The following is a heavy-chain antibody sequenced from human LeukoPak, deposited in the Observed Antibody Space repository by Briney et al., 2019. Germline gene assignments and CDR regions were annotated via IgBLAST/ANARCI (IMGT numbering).Heavy chain of an antibody. D-gene: IGHD3-3*01. CDR2: INHSGST. Sequence: PSETLSLTCAVYGGSFSGYYWSWIRQPPGKGLEWIGEINHSGSTNYNPSLKSRVTISVVTSKNQFSLKLSSVTAADTAVYYCARAGVVITGKRFDYWGQGTLVTVSS. J-gene: IGHJ4*02. CDR1: GGSFSGYY. V-gene: IGHV4-34*01. CDR3: ARAGVVITGKRFDY.